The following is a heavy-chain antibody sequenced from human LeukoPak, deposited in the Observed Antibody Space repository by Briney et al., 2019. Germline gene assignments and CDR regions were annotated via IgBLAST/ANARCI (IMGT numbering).Heavy chain of an antibody. CDR3: ARVDYDFWSGYLQPPDY. J-gene: IGHJ4*02. D-gene: IGHD3-3*01. V-gene: IGHV1-18*01. CDR2: ICAYSGNT. CDR1: GYTFTSYG. Sequence: ASVKVSCKASGYTFTSYGISWVRQAPGQGRAWMGLICAYSGNTNYAQRLQGRVTMTTDTSTSTAYMELRSLRSDDTAVYYCARVDYDFWSGYLQPPDYWGQGTLVTVSS.